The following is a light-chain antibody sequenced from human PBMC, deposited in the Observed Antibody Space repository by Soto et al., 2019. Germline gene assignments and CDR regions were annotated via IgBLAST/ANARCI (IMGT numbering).Light chain of an antibody. Sequence: SALTQPRSVSGSPGQSVTISCTGTSSDVGGYNYVSWYRQHPGKAPKLMIYDVSKRPSGVPDRFSGSKSGNTASLTISGLQAEDEADYYCCSYAGSYTWVFVTGTKLTVL. CDR2: DVS. V-gene: IGLV2-11*01. CDR1: SSDVGGYNY. J-gene: IGLJ1*01. CDR3: CSYAGSYTWV.